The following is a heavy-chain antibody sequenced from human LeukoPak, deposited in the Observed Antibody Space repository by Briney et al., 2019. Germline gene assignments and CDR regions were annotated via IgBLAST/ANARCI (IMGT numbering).Heavy chain of an antibody. CDR3: ARDSFETDIDY. CDR2: IKEDGSEK. V-gene: IGHV3-7*01. D-gene: IGHD1-14*01. Sequence: GGSLRLSCAASGFLFSRYWMSWVRQAPGKGLEGVANIKEDGSEKYYVESMKGRFTISRDNVKNSLYLQINSLRAEDTAVYYCARDSFETDIDYWGQGTLVTVSS. CDR1: GFLFSRYW. J-gene: IGHJ4*02.